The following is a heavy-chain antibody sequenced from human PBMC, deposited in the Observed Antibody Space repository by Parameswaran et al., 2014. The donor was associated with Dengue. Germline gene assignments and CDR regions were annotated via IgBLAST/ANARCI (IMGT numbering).Heavy chain of an antibody. V-gene: IGHV3-48*03. CDR2: ISSSGSTI. J-gene: IGHJ4*02. Sequence: KWIRQPPGKGLEWVSYISSSGSTIYYADSVKGRFTISRDNAKNSLYLQMNSLRAEDTAVYYCAREDHHGYYYDSSAPDYWGQGTLVTVSS. D-gene: IGHD3-22*01. CDR3: AREDHHGYYYDSSAPDY.